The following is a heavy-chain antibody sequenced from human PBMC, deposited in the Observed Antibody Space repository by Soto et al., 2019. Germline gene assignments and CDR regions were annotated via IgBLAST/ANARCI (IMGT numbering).Heavy chain of an antibody. D-gene: IGHD5-12*01. V-gene: IGHV1-2*04. Sequence: ASVKVSCKASGYTFTGYYMHWVRQAPGQGLEWMGWINPNSGGTNYAQKFQGWVTMTRDTSISTAYMELSGLRSDDTAVYYCARGENSGYDYIYYYYMDVWGKGTTVTVSS. CDR2: INPNSGGT. CDR1: GYTFTGYY. J-gene: IGHJ6*03. CDR3: ARGENSGYDYIYYYYMDV.